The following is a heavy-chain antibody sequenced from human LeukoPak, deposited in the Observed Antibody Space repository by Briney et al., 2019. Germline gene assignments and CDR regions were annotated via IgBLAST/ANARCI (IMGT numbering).Heavy chain of an antibody. J-gene: IGHJ6*02. CDR2: IYHSGST. CDR3: ARDPQTLAVADQRYYYYGMDV. D-gene: IGHD6-19*01. V-gene: IGHV4-38-2*02. Sequence: SETLSLTCTVSGYSISSGYYWGWIRQPPGKGLEWIGSIYHSGSTYYNPSLKSRVTISVDTSKNQFSLKLSSVPAADTAVYYCARDPQTLAVADQRYYYYGMDVWGQGTTVTVSS. CDR1: GYSISSGYY.